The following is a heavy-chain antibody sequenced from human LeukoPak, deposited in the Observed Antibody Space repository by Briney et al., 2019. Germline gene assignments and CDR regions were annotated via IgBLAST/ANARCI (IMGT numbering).Heavy chain of an antibody. CDR2: IYSGGST. V-gene: IGHV3-53*01. J-gene: IGHJ4*02. CDR3: ARVQWEGCFDY. CDR1: GFTVSNNY. Sequence: GGSLRLSCAASGFTVSNNYMTWVRQAPGKGVEWVSVIYSGGSTYYADSVKGRFTISRDNSKNTLYLQMNSMRAEDTAVNYCARVQWEGCFDYWGQGTLVTVSS. D-gene: IGHD1-26*01.